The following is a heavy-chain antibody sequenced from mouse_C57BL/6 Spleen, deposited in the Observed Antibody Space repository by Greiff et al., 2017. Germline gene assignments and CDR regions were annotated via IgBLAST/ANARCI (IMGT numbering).Heavy chain of an antibody. V-gene: IGHV1-26*01. CDR3: AYYDYDRVYYYAMDY. CDR2: ISPNNGGT. J-gene: IGHJ4*01. CDR1: GYTFTDYY. D-gene: IGHD2-4*01. Sequence: EVQLQQSGPELVKPGASVKISCKASGYTFTDYYMNWVKQSPGQSLEWIGDISPNNGGTSYNQKFKGKATLTVDKSSSTAYMKLRSLTSENSAAYYCAYYDYDRVYYYAMDYWGQGTSVTVSS.